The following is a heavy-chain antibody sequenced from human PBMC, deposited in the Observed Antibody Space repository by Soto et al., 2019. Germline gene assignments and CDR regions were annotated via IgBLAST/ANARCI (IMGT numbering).Heavy chain of an antibody. V-gene: IGHV3-48*03. J-gene: IGHJ4*02. CDR2: ISSSGSTI. CDR1: GFIFNSYE. CDR3: AREGRSPDY. D-gene: IGHD3-10*01. Sequence: EVQLVESGGGLVQPGGSLRLSCAASGFIFNSYEMNWVRQAPGKGLEWVSYISSSGSTIYYADSVKGRFTISRDNAMNSLYLEMNSLRAEDTAVYYCAREGRSPDYWGQGTLVTVSS.